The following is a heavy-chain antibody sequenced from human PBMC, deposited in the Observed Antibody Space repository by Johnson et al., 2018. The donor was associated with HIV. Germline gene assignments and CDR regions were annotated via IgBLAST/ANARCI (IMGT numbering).Heavy chain of an antibody. Sequence: QVQLVESGGGVVQPGGSLRLSCAASGFTFSSYGMHWVRQAPGKGLEWVAFIRYDGSNKYYADSVKGRFTISRDNSKNTRYLQMNSLRAEDTAVYYCAKEPRPAFDIWGQGTMVTVSS. CDR2: IRYDGSNK. V-gene: IGHV3-30*02. CDR3: AKEPRPAFDI. CDR1: GFTFSSYG. J-gene: IGHJ3*02.